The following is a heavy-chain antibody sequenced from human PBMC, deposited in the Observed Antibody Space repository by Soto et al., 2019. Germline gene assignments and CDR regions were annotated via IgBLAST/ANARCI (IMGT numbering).Heavy chain of an antibody. J-gene: IGHJ4*02. Sequence: SETLSLTCAVYGGSFSGYYWTWIRQPPGTGLEWIGEINHSGSTNYNPSLKSRVTISVDTSKNQFSLKLTSVTAADTAVYYCARDKLTGLFEYWGQGTLVTVSS. CDR3: ARDKLTGLFEY. CDR1: GGSFSGYY. V-gene: IGHV4-34*01. CDR2: INHSGST. D-gene: IGHD2-8*02.